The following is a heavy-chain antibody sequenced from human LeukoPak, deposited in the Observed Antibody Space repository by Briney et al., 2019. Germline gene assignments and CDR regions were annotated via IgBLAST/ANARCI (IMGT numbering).Heavy chain of an antibody. CDR3: ARDSGVGLDAFDI. CDR1: GDSASSYSAT. V-gene: IGHV6-1*01. CDR2: TYYRSKWLN. Sequence: SQTLSLTCAISGDSASSYSATWNWIRQSPSRGLEWLGRTYYRSKWLNDYAVSVKSRITINPDTFKNQFSLQLNAVTPEDTAVYFCARDSGVGLDAFDIWGQGTMVTVSS. D-gene: IGHD3-3*01. J-gene: IGHJ3*02.